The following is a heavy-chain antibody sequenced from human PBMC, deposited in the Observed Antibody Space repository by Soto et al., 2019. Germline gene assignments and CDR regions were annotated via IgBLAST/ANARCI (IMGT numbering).Heavy chain of an antibody. CDR2: IDPSDSYI. D-gene: IGHD1-1*01. CDR1: GYKFTNYW. V-gene: IGHV5-10-1*01. Sequence: GESLKISCKGSGYKFTNYWLSWVRQTPGKGLEWMGRIDPSDSYINYSPSFRGHVTISIDESISTAHLQWSSLKASDTATYYCAIVTAETAYHYFDFWGQGTPVTVSS. CDR3: AIVTAETAYHYFDF. J-gene: IGHJ4*02.